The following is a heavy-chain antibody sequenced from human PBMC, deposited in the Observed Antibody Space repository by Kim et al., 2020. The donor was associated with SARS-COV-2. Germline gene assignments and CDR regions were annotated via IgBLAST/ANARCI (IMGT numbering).Heavy chain of an antibody. D-gene: IGHD3-16*01. CDR1: GFTFSDYD. CDR3: ARDRLGGCFDI. V-gene: IGHV3-48*02. CDR2: ITKNSGTI. Sequence: GGSLRLSCATSGFTFSDYDMNWVRLATGKGLEWLSFITKNSGTIYYADSVKGRFTVSRDNAKNSLYLQMNSLRDEDTGVYYCARDRLGGCFDICGQGTM. J-gene: IGHJ3*02.